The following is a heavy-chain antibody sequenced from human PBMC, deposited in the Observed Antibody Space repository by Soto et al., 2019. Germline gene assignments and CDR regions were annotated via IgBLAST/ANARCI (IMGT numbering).Heavy chain of an antibody. D-gene: IGHD2-15*01. CDR1: GGTFSSYA. CDR3: ARDRGGYCSGGSCYYHYYYYGMDV. CDR2: IIPIFGTA. Sequence: SVKVSCKASGGTFSSYAISWVRQAPGQGLEWMGGIIPIFGTANYAQKFQGRVTITADESTSTAYMELSSLRSEDTAVYYCARDRGGYCSGGSCYYHYYYYGMDVWGQGTTVTVSS. V-gene: IGHV1-69*13. J-gene: IGHJ6*02.